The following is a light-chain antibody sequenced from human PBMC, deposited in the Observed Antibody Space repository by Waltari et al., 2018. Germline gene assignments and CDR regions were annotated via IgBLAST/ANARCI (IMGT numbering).Light chain of an antibody. CDR2: AAS. J-gene: IGKJ5*01. V-gene: IGKV1-9*01. Sequence: IHLPQSPSSLSASVGDSATITCRASQGVSTYLAWYQHKPGRAPKLLISAASTLQSGVPSRFSASGSGTDFTLTINSLQPQDFATYYCQQFNNYPSTFGQGTRLEIQ. CDR1: QGVSTY. CDR3: QQFNNYPST.